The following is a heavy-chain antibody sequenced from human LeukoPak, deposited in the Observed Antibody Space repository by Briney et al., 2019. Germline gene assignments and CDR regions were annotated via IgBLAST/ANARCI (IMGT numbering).Heavy chain of an antibody. Sequence: GESLKISCKGSGYSFTNYWIGWVRQMPGKGLEWMGIIYLDDSDTRYSPSFQGQVTISADKSISTAYLQWSSLTASDTAMYYCARRFGSSGVPDFDYWGQGTLVTVSS. CDR2: IYLDDSDT. CDR3: ARRFGSSGVPDFDY. CDR1: GYSFTNYW. V-gene: IGHV5-51*01. D-gene: IGHD3-10*01. J-gene: IGHJ4*02.